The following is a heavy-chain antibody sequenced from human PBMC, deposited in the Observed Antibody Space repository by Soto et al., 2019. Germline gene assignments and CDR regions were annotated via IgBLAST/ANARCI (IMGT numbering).Heavy chain of an antibody. CDR1: GYTFTSYG. Sequence: ASLKVSCKASGYTFTSYGISWVRQAPGQGLEWMGWISAYNGNTNYAQKLQGRVTMTTDTSTSTAYMELRSLRSDDTAVYYCARDPDRKFWSGYYSLNYYYYYGMDVWGQGTTVTVSS. CDR3: ARDPDRKFWSGYYSLNYYYYYGMDV. V-gene: IGHV1-18*01. D-gene: IGHD3-3*01. J-gene: IGHJ6*02. CDR2: ISAYNGNT.